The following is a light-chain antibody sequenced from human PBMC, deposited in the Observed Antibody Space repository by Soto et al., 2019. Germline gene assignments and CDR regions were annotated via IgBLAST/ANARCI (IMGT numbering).Light chain of an antibody. CDR2: EVF. J-gene: IGLJ1*01. CDR3: SPYAVSNMIDV. Sequence: QSVLTQPPSASGSPGQSVTISCTGTSSDVGGFNYVSWYQQHPGKAPKLMIYEVFKRPSGVPDRFSGSTSGNTASLSVSGLQDEDVADYYSSPYAVSNMIDVFGTGTKVTVL. V-gene: IGLV2-8*01. CDR1: SSDVGGFNY.